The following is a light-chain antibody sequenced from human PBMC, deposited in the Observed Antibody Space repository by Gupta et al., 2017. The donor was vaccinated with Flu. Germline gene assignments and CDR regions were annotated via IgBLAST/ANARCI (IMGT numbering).Light chain of an antibody. Sequence: QSALTQPPSASGSPGQSVTISCTGTSSDVGGYNYVSWYQQHPGKAPKFLIYEVTKRPSGVPDRFSGSKSGNTASLTVSGLQAEDEADYYCDSYASSDNVLFGGGTKLTVL. V-gene: IGLV2-8*01. CDR3: DSYASSDNVL. J-gene: IGLJ2*01. CDR1: SSDVGGYNY. CDR2: EVT.